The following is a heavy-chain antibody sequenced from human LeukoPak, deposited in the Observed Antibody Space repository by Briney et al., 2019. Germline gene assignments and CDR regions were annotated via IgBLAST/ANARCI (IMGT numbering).Heavy chain of an antibody. CDR2: ISWNSGSI. J-gene: IGHJ4*02. Sequence: GGSLRLSCAASGFTFDNYAMHWVRQAPGKGLEWVSGISWNSGSIGYADSVKGRFTISRDNAKNSLYLQMNSLRAEDTALYYCAKDSGSYGGNHCDYWGQGTLVADSS. CDR1: GFTFDNYA. CDR3: AKDSGSYGGNHCDY. D-gene: IGHD4-23*01. V-gene: IGHV3-9*01.